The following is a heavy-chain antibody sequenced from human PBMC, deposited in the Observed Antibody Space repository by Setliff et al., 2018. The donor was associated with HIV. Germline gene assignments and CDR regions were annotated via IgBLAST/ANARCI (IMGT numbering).Heavy chain of an antibody. D-gene: IGHD3-10*01. CDR1: GYSINSGYY. J-gene: IGHJ4*02. V-gene: IGHV4-38-2*01. CDR3: ARRADYDGSGSPFDY. Sequence: SETLSLTCAVSGYSINSGYYWGWIRQPPGKGLQWIASIYHGGSTYYNPSLRSRVTISVDTSKNLFSLKLDFVTAADTAVYYRARRADYDGSGSPFDYWGQGTLVTVSS. CDR2: IYHGGST.